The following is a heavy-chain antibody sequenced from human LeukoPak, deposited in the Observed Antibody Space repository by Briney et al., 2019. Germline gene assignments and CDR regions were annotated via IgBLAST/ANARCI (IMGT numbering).Heavy chain of an antibody. CDR1: GGIFSNYA. J-gene: IGHJ4*02. Sequence: SVKVSCKASGGIFSNYAISWVRQAPGQGLEWIGGIIPMLGTASYAQRFQGRLTITADKSTNTAYMELSSLRYEDTAVYFCARDGKYFGSGSYSYFDYWGQGTLVTVSS. D-gene: IGHD3-10*01. CDR2: IIPMLGTA. CDR3: ARDGKYFGSGSYSYFDY. V-gene: IGHV1-69*10.